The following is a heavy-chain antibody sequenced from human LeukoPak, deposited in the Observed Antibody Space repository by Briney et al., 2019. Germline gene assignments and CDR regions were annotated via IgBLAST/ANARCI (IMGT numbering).Heavy chain of an antibody. CDR2: ISAYNGNT. CDR3: ARDRDSHSGYDYPGPDAFDI. Sequence: GASVKVSCKASGYTFTSYGISRVRQAPGQGLEWMGWISAYNGNTNYAQKLQGRVTMTTDTSTSTAYMELRSLRSDDTAVYYCARDRDSHSGYDYPGPDAFDIWGQGTMVTVSS. J-gene: IGHJ3*02. V-gene: IGHV1-18*01. D-gene: IGHD5-12*01. CDR1: GYTFTSYG.